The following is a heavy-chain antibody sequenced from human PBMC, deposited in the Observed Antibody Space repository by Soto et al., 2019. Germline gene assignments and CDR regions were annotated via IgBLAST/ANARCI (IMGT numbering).Heavy chain of an antibody. V-gene: IGHV3-7*01. CDR3: EREHLVMVEH. Sequence: EVQLVESGGGLVQPGGSLRLSCAASGFSFSDYWMNWVRQAPGKGLEWVANIKKDGSVQNYVDSVKGRFTISRDNAKKSLYLQMDSLRVEDTAVYYCEREHLVMVEHWGQGTLVTVSS. CDR1: GFSFSDYW. J-gene: IGHJ4*02. CDR2: IKKDGSVQ. D-gene: IGHD3-16*02.